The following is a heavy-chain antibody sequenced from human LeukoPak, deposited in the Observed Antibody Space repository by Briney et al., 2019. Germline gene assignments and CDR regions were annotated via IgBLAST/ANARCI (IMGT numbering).Heavy chain of an antibody. V-gene: IGHV1-58*01. CDR2: IVVGSGNT. CDR3: AATLPYYVWGSYRYSGHYAFDI. Sequence: ASVKVSFKASGFTFTSSAVQWVRQARGQRLEWIGWIVVGSGNTNYAQKFQERVTITRDMSTSTAYMELSSLRSEDTAVYYCAATLPYYVWGSYRYSGHYAFDIWGQGTMVTVSS. CDR1: GFTFTSSA. J-gene: IGHJ3*02. D-gene: IGHD3-16*02.